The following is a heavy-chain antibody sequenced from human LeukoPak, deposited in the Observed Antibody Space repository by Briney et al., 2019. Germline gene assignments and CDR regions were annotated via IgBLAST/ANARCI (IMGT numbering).Heavy chain of an antibody. V-gene: IGHV3-48*03. CDR2: ISSSGSTI. D-gene: IGHD2-8*01. J-gene: IGHJ5*02. Sequence: PGGSLRLSCAASGFTFNSYEMNWVRQAPGKGLEWVSFISSSGSTIYYADSVKGRFTISRDNAKNSLYLQMNSLKTEDTALYYCTTPNEGNWFDPWGQGTLVTVSS. CDR1: GFTFNSYE. CDR3: TTPNEGNWFDP.